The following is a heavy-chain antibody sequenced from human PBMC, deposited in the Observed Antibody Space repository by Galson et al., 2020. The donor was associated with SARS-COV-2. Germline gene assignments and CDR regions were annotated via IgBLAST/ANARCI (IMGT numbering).Heavy chain of an antibody. CDR2: INGDGSDT. CDR3: ARTPAASESDY. V-gene: IGHV3-74*01. J-gene: IGHJ4*02. Sequence: GGSLRLSCAASGFTFSSYWMHWVRQAPGKGLVWVSRINGDGSDTAYTDSVKGRFTISRDNAKNTLYLQMNSLRAEDTALYYCARTPAASESDYWGQGALVTVSS. D-gene: IGHD6-13*01. CDR1: GFTFSSYW.